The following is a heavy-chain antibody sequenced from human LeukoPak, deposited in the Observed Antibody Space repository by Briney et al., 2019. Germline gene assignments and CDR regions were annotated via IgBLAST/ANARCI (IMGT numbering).Heavy chain of an antibody. V-gene: IGHV3-73*01. CDR3: TPSLYDILTGSDY. J-gene: IGHJ4*02. CDR1: GFTFSGPA. Sequence: GGSLRLSCAASGFTFSGPAMHWVRQASGKGLEWVGRIRSKANSYATAYAASVKGRFTISRDDSKNTAYLQMNSLKTEDTAVYYCTPSLYDILTGSDYWGQGTLVTVSS. CDR2: IRSKANSYAT. D-gene: IGHD3-9*01.